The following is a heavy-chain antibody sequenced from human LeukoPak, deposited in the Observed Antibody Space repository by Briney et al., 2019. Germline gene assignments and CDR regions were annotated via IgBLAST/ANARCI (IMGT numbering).Heavy chain of an antibody. D-gene: IGHD4-17*01. CDR3: ARDPTVTTLPYVFDL. V-gene: IGHV3-21*01. Sequence: GGSLRLSCAASGFTFSSYSMNWVRQAPGKGLEWVSSISSSSSYKYYADSVKGRFTISRDNAKNSLYLQMNSLRAEDTAVYYCARDPTVTTLPYVFDLWGQGTLVTVSS. J-gene: IGHJ4*02. CDR2: ISSSSSYK. CDR1: GFTFSSYS.